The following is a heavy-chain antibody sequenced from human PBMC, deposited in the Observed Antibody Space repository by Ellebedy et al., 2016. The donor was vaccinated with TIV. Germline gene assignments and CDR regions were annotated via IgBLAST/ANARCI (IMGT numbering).Heavy chain of an antibody. D-gene: IGHD4-17*01. CDR1: GFTFKNYW. CDR2: IKHDGSEK. V-gene: IGHV3-7*01. Sequence: GGSLRLSXAAPGFTFKNYWMTWVRQAPGKGLEWVTNIKHDGSEKYYVDSVKGRFTVSRDNAKNSLFLQMSSLRVEDTAVYYCARNNHGAYGGGDAFDIWGQGTMVTVSS. CDR3: ARNNHGAYGGGDAFDI. J-gene: IGHJ3*02.